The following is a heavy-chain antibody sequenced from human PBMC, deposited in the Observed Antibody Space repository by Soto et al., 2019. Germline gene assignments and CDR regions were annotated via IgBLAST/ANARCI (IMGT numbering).Heavy chain of an antibody. J-gene: IGHJ5*02. Sequence: ASETLSLTCTVSGASISGFYWSWIRKSAGKGLEWIGRIYATGTTDHNPSLKSRVMMSVDTSKKQFSLKLRSVTAADTAVYYCVRDGTKTLRDWFDPWGQGISVTVSS. D-gene: IGHD1-1*01. CDR2: IYATGTT. V-gene: IGHV4-4*07. CDR1: GASISGFY. CDR3: VRDGTKTLRDWFDP.